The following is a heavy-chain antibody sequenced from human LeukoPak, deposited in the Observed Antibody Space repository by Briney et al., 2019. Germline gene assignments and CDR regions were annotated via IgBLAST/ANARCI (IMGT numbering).Heavy chain of an antibody. CDR2: ISPNSGGT. V-gene: IGHV1-2*02. J-gene: IGHJ5*02. Sequence: ASVKVSCKASGYTFTSYGISWVRQAPGQGLEWMGWISPNSGGTNYAQKFQGRVTMTRDTSISTAYMELSRLRSDDTAVYYCARDGTPLRFLEWLSFNWFDPWGQGTLVTVSS. CDR3: ARDGTPLRFLEWLSFNWFDP. D-gene: IGHD3-3*01. CDR1: GYTFTSYG.